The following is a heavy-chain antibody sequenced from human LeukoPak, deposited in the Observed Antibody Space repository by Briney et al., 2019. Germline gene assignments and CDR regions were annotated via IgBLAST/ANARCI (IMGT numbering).Heavy chain of an antibody. D-gene: IGHD6-6*01. J-gene: IGHJ5*02. CDR2: INQNAGT. CDR3: ARGRTRLSWLDP. V-gene: IGHV4-34*01. CDR1: GGSIRGYY. Sequence: PSETLSLTCAVSGGSIRGYYWSWVRQSPGKGLEWIGDINQNAGTDYNPSLKSRVTMSIDSFKNQISLNVTAATAADTAIYYCARGRTRLSWLDPWGQGTLVTVSS.